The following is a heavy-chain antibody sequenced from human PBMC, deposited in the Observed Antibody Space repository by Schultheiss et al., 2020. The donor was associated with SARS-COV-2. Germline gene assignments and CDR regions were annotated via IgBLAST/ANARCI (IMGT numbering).Heavy chain of an antibody. V-gene: IGHV4-61*05. CDR2: IYHSGST. D-gene: IGHD5-12*01. CDR3: ASQIVATLPETDAFDI. Sequence: SETLSLTCTVSGGSISSGGYSWSWIRQPPGKGLEWIGEIYHSGSTNYNPSLKSRVTISVDKSKNQFSLKLSSVTAEDTAMYYCASQIVATLPETDAFDIWGQGTMVTVSS. CDR1: GGSISSGGYS. J-gene: IGHJ3*02.